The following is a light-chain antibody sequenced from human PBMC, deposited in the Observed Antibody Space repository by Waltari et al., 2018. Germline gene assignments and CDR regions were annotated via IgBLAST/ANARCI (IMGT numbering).Light chain of an antibody. Sequence: QSALSQPASVSGSPGQSLTFTCTGASTDLASYNLVAWYQHHPNRAPKLIIYEATKRPSGISHRFSGAKSGATASLRISGLQADDEADYYCCSYTGSSTSYGCGGGTKVTVL. CDR2: EAT. CDR3: CSYTGSSTSYG. J-gene: IGLJ1*01. CDR1: STDLASYNL. V-gene: IGLV2-23*01.